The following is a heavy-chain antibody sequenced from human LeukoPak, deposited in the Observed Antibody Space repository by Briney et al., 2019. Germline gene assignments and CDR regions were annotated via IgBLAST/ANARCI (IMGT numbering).Heavy chain of an antibody. J-gene: IGHJ4*02. V-gene: IGHV3-23*01. D-gene: IGHD1-7*01. CDR3: AKDLWGTTRGVLDY. CDR1: GFTFSSYA. CDR2: ISGNGGST. Sequence: PGGSLRLSCAASGFTFSSYAMSWVRQAPGKGLEWVSAISGNGGSTYYADSVKGRFTISRDNSKNTLYLQMNSLRAEDTAVYYCAKDLWGTTRGVLDYWGQGTLVTVSS.